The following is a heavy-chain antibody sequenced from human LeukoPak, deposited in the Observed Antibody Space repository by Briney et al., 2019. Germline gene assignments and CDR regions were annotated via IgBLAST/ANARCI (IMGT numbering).Heavy chain of an antibody. CDR3: ARGRGWVDH. CDR1: GFTFTAYA. CDR2: IHQDGSVT. D-gene: IGHD3-16*01. V-gene: IGHV3-7*01. J-gene: IGHJ4*02. Sequence: GGSLRLSCAASGFTFTAYAMSWFRQTPGKGLEWVGNIHQDGSVTNYVDAVKGRFTISRDNARNSVFLQLNSLRAEDTALYYCARGRGWVDHWGQGTLVTVSS.